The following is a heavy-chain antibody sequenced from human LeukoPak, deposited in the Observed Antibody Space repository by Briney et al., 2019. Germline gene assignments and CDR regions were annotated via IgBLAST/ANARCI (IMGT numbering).Heavy chain of an antibody. D-gene: IGHD3-22*01. CDR3: ARQFYYDSNGGEGMNV. V-gene: IGHV3-21*06. Sequence: GGSLRLSCAASGFTVTRIYMSWVRQAPGKGLELVSSISSGGIYIYNADTVKGGFTISRDNVKNSLSLQMNSLRAESTAVYYSARQFYYDSNGGEGMNVWGQGTTVTVSS. J-gene: IGHJ6*02. CDR1: GFTVTRIY. CDR2: ISSGGIYI.